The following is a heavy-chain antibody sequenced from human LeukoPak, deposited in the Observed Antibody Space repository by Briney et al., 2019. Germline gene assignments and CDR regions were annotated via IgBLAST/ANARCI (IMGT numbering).Heavy chain of an antibody. Sequence: GGSLRLSCVASGFTFRSYSMNWVRQAPGKGLEWVSYISSSSSTIYYADSVKGRFTISRDNAKNSLYLQMNSLRAEDTAVYYCARDWLRFLEWPRYFDLWGRGTLVTVSS. CDR2: ISSSSSTI. CDR3: ARDWLRFLEWPRYFDL. D-gene: IGHD3-3*01. J-gene: IGHJ2*01. CDR1: GFTFRSYS. V-gene: IGHV3-48*04.